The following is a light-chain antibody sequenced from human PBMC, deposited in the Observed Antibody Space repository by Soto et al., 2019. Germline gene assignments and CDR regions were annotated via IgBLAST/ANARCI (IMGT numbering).Light chain of an antibody. CDR3: QVGDSSSDHVI. J-gene: IGLJ2*01. V-gene: IGLV3-21*02. CDR2: DDS. CDR1: VIGSIS. Sequence: SYELTQPPSVSVAPGQTASITCGGNVIGSISVHWYQQKPGQAPVLVVFDDSDRPSGIPERFSGSNSRNTATLTISRVEAGDEADLYCQVGDSSSDHVIFGGGTKLTVL.